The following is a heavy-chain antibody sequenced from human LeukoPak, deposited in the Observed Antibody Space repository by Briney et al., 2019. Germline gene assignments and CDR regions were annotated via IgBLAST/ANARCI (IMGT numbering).Heavy chain of an antibody. V-gene: IGHV1-69*05. CDR3: ARGDCSSTSCYPGY. D-gene: IGHD2-2*01. CDR2: IIPIFGTA. Sequence: VASVKVSCKASGGTFSSYAISWVRQAPGQGLEWMGGIIPIFGTANYAQKFQGRVTITTDESTSTAYMELSSLRSEDTAVYYCARGDCSSTSCYPGYWGQGTLVTVSS. CDR1: GGTFSSYA. J-gene: IGHJ4*02.